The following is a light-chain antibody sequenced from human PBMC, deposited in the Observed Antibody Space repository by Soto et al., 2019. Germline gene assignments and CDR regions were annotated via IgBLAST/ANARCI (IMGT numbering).Light chain of an antibody. Sequence: QSVLTQPAPVSGYPGQSITISCTGRSSDVGGYNYVSWYQQHPGKAPKSMIYEVSRRPSGVSNRFSGSKSGNTASLTVSGLQAEDEADYYCSSYTSSNTYVFRSGTNVTVL. V-gene: IGLV2-14*01. J-gene: IGLJ1*01. CDR1: SSDVGGYNY. CDR3: SSYTSSNTYV. CDR2: EVS.